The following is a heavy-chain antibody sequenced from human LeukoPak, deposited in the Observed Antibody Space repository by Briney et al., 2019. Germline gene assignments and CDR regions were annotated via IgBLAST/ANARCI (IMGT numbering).Heavy chain of an antibody. V-gene: IGHV4-61*02. CDR3: ARHGGYYFDY. CDR1: GGSISSGSYY. Sequence: SQTLSLTCTVSGGSISSGSYYWTWIRQPAGKGLEWIGRIYTSGSTNYNPSLKSRVTISVDTSKNQFSLRLSSLTAADTAVYYCARHGGYYFDYWGQGNLVTVSS. J-gene: IGHJ4*02. CDR2: IYTSGST. D-gene: IGHD3-16*01.